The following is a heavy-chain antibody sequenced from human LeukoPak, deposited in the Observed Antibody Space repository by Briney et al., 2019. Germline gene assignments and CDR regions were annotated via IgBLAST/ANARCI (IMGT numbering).Heavy chain of an antibody. CDR1: GFTFSSYA. Sequence: PGGSLRLSCAASGFTFSSYAMSWVCQAPGKGLEWVSAISGSGGSTYYADSVKGRFTISRDNSKNTLYLQMNSLRAEDTAVYYCEKASWMAFGELFGYYYMGVWGKGTTVTVSS. CDR2: ISGSGGST. CDR3: EKASWMAFGELFGYYYMGV. D-gene: IGHD3-10*01. V-gene: IGHV3-23*01. J-gene: IGHJ6*03.